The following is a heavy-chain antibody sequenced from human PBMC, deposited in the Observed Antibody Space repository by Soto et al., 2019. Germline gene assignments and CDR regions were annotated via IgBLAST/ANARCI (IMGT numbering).Heavy chain of an antibody. CDR3: AREKVVNTAMVSGMDV. CDR2: INPNSGGT. Sequence: ASLTVSCKASGYTFTGYYMHWVRQAPGQGLEWMGWINPNSGGTNYAQKFQGRVTMTRDTSISTAYMELSRLRSDDTAVYYCAREKVVNTAMVSGMDVWGQGTTVTVSS. CDR1: GYTFTGYY. V-gene: IGHV1-2*02. D-gene: IGHD5-18*01. J-gene: IGHJ6*02.